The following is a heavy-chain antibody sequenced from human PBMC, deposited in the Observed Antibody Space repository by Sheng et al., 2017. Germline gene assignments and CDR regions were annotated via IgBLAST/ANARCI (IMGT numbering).Heavy chain of an antibody. CDR2: IYYSGRT. CDR1: GDSISSYY. D-gene: IGHD4-4*01. CDR3: ASAIYSNYFDY. Sequence: QVQLQESGPGLVKPSETLSLTYTVSGDSISSYYWNWIRQPPGKGLEWIGYIYYSGRTSYNPSHRSRVTISVDTSKNQFSLKLTSVTAADTAMYYCASAIYSNYFDYWGQGTLVTVSS. J-gene: IGHJ4*02. V-gene: IGHV4-59*01.